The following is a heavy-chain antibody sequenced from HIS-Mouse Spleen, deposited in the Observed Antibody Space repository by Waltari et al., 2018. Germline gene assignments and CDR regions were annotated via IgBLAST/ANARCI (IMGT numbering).Heavy chain of an antibody. V-gene: IGHV4-59*01. CDR2: IYYSGST. D-gene: IGHD6-19*01. CDR1: GGPISSYY. CDR3: ARVGSSGWYSYFDY. J-gene: IGHJ4*02. Sequence: QVQLQESGPGLVKPSETLSLTCTVSGGPISSYYWSWIRQPPGKGLEWIGYIYYSGSTNYNPSLKSRVTISVDTSKNQFSLKLSSVTAADTAVYYCARVGSSGWYSYFDYWGQGTLVTVSS.